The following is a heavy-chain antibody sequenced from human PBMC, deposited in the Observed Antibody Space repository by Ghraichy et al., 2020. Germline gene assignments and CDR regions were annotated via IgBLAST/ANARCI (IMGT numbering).Heavy chain of an antibody. CDR2: INPSGGST. J-gene: IGHJ4*02. CDR1: GYTFSNYL. CDR3: ARESKLSNPSYYFDY. Sequence: ASVKVSCQASGYTFSNYLVHWVRQVPGQGLEWMGIINPSGGSTNYAQKFQGRVSVTRYTSSSTVYMELRSLRSDDTAVYYCARESKLSNPSYYFDYWGQGTLVTVSS. D-gene: IGHD5-18*01. V-gene: IGHV1-46*03.